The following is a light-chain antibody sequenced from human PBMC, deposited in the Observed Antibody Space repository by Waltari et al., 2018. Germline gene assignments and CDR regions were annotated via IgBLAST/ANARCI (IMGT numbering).Light chain of an antibody. J-gene: IGLJ2*01. V-gene: IGLV2-8*01. CDR2: EVS. CDR3: SSYGGSDNLV. CDR1: SSAVGRYDF. Sequence: QSALTQPPSASGSPGQSVPLSCPGTSSAVGRYDFVSWYQQHPGKAPKLIIYEVSKRPSGVPDRFSGSKSGNTASLTISGLQAEDEADYVCSSYGGSDNLVFGGGTKVTVL.